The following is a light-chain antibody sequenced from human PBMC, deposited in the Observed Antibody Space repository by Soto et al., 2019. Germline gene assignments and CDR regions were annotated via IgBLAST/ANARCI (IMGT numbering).Light chain of an antibody. V-gene: IGKV1-5*03. CDR2: KAS. CDR3: LQYNTYST. CDR1: QSISTW. J-gene: IGKJ1*01. Sequence: QMTQSPSTLSASVGDTVTITCRASQSISTWLAWYQQKPGKAPKLLIYKASTLESGVASRFSGSGSESQVTLTIRNLQPDDFAPCYCLQYNTYSTFGQGTKVEIK.